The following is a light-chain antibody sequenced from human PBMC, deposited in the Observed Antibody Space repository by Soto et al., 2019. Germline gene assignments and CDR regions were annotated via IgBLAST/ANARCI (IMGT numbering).Light chain of an antibody. J-gene: IGKJ4*01. CDR2: TAS. Sequence: IQLTQSPSFLSASVGDRVTITCRASQGINSYVAWHQQKPGKAPKLLIYTASTLQSGVPSRFSGSGSGTEFTLTIRGLQPEDSATYYCQQGYDYPLTFGGGTKVEI. V-gene: IGKV1-9*01. CDR3: QQGYDYPLT. CDR1: QGINSY.